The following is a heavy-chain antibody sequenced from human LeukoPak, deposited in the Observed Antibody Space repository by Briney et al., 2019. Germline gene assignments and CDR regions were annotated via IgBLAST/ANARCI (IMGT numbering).Heavy chain of an antibody. Sequence: GGSLRLSCAASGFTFSSYTMNWVRQAPGKGLEWVSSISSCSSYIYYADSVKGRFTISRDNAKNSLYLQMNSLRAEDTAVYYCVDDSSGYYAYWGQGTLVTVSS. J-gene: IGHJ4*02. V-gene: IGHV3-21*01. D-gene: IGHD3-22*01. CDR3: VDDSSGYYAY. CDR1: GFTFSSYT. CDR2: ISSCSSYI.